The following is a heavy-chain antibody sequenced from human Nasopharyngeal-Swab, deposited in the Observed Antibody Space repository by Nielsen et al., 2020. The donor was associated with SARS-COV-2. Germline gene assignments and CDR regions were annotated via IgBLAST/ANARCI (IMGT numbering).Heavy chain of an antibody. J-gene: IGHJ4*02. CDR1: GGSIGSSSYY. D-gene: IGHD6-13*01. V-gene: IGHV4-39*01. CDR3: ARHRYSSSWSWYFDY. Sequence: SETLSLTCTVSGGSIGSSSYYWGLIRQPPGKGLEWIGSIYYSGSTYYNPSLKSLVTISVDTSKNQFSLKLISVTAADTAVYYCARHRYSSSWSWYFDYWGQGTLVTVSS. CDR2: IYYSGST.